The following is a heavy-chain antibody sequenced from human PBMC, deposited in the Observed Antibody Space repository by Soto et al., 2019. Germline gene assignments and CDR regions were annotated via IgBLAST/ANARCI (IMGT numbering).Heavy chain of an antibody. CDR3: ARDRLSEVLTGYRRAWYFDL. CDR2: IIPILGIA. J-gene: IGHJ2*01. Sequence: QIQLVQSGAEVKKPGSSVKVSCKASGGTFSSYTISWVRQAPGQGLEWMGRIIPILGIANYAQKFQGRVTITAHKTTSTAYMELSSLRSEDTAVYYCARDRLSEVLTGYRRAWYFDLWGRGTLVTVSS. V-gene: IGHV1-69*08. D-gene: IGHD3-9*01. CDR1: GGTFSSYT.